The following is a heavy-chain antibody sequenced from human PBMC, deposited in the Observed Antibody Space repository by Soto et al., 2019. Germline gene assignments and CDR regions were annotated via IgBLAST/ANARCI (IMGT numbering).Heavy chain of an antibody. Sequence: QVQLVESGGGVVQSGRSLRLSCAASGFTFNSYAMHWVRQAPGKGLEWMIVISYDGSNKYYADSVKGRFTISRDNSKNTVYLQMNSLRAEDTAVYYCAREAWDFWGGTPHDPFDVWGQGTMVTVSS. V-gene: IGHV3-30-3*01. D-gene: IGHD3-3*01. J-gene: IGHJ3*01. CDR3: AREAWDFWGGTPHDPFDV. CDR2: ISYDGSNK. CDR1: GFTFNSYA.